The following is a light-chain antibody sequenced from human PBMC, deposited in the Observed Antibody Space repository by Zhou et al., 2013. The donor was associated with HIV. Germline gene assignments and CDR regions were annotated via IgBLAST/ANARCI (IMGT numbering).Light chain of an antibody. V-gene: IGKV1-39*01. J-gene: IGKJ1*01. CDR1: QTIDNY. CDR3: QQTYRTPPWT. Sequence: DIQMTQSPTSLSASVGDRVTITCRPSQTIDNYLNWYQRKPGKAPKLLIYGASILHSGVPSRFSGSGSGTDFTLTISGLQPEDFATYYCQQTYRTPPWTFGQGTKVEIK. CDR2: GAS.